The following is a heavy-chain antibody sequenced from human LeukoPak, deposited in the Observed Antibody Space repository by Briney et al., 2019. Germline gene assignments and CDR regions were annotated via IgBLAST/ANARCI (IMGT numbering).Heavy chain of an antibody. Sequence: PGGSLRLSCAASGFIFSSYGMNWVRQAPGKGLEWVSYISSTSSTIYYADSVKGRFTISRDNAKNSLYLQMNSLRVEDAGVYYCAKAPVTSCRGAFCYPFDYWGHGTLVTVSS. D-gene: IGHD2-21*01. CDR2: ISSTSSTI. J-gene: IGHJ4*01. V-gene: IGHV3-48*01. CDR3: AKAPVTSCRGAFCYPFDY. CDR1: GFIFSSYG.